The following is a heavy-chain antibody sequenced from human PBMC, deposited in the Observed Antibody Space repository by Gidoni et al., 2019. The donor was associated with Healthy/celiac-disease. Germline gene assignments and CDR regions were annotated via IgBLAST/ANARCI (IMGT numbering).Heavy chain of an antibody. D-gene: IGHD5-18*01. CDR3: ARDRVPHQLWLVGYFDY. J-gene: IGHJ4*02. Sequence: EVQLVESGGGLVQPGGSLRLSCAASGFTFSSYSMNWVRQAPGKGLEWVSYISSSSSTIYYADSVKGRFTISRDNAKNALYLQMNSLRDEDTAVYYCARDRVPHQLWLVGYFDYWGQGTLVTVSS. CDR2: ISSSSSTI. V-gene: IGHV3-48*02. CDR1: GFTFSSYS.